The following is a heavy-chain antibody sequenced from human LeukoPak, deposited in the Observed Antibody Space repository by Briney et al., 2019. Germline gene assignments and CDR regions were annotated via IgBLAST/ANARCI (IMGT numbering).Heavy chain of an antibody. D-gene: IGHD3-10*01. CDR2: IYYSGST. CDR1: GGSISSYY. CDR3: ASQRITMVRGVPKTTDY. J-gene: IGHJ4*02. Sequence: SETLSLTCTVSGGSISSYYWSWIRQPPGKGLEWIGYIYYSGSTNYSPSLKSRVTISVDTSKNQFSLKLSSVTAADTAVYYCASQRITMVRGVPKTTDYWGQGTLVTVSS. V-gene: IGHV4-59*08.